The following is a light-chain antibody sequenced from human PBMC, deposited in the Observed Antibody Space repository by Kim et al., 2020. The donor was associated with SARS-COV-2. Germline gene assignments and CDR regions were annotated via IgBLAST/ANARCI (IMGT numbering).Light chain of an antibody. CDR1: QGISSY. Sequence: DIQLTQSPSFLSASVGDRVTITCRASQGISSYLAWYQQKPGKAPKLLIYAASTLQSGVPSRFSGSGSGTEFTLTISSLQPEDSATYYCQQLNSYPPVTFGPGTKVDIK. V-gene: IGKV1-9*01. J-gene: IGKJ3*01. CDR3: QQLNSYPPVT. CDR2: AAS.